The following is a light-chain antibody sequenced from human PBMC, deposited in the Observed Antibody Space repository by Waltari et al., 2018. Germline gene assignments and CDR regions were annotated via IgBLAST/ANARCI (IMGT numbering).Light chain of an antibody. CDR1: SGSVASNY. CDR2: DED. V-gene: IGLV6-57*02. J-gene: IGLJ3*02. Sequence: KFMLTQPHSASVSPGRTVTISCTGRSGSVASNYVPWYKQRPGSAPATLIYDEDQSPAGGPVRYSGSNDSSSNPASLSGSGLKPEDDADYCCQSYDSKNGEFGGESKLAVL. CDR3: QSYDSKNGE.